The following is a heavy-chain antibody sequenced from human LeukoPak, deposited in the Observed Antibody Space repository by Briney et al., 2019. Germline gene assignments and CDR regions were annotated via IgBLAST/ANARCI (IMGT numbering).Heavy chain of an antibody. V-gene: IGHV4-31*03. J-gene: IGHJ4*02. CDR2: INYSGYS. CDR3: VREVLSMIEVGYFDS. CDR1: GGSISGGGYY. D-gene: IGHD3-22*01. Sequence: SQTLSLTCTVSGGSISGGGYYWNWIRQHPAKGLEWIGHINYSGYSNYNPFLRSRVTMSVDTSRNRFSLKLTSVSAADTAVYYCVREVLSMIEVGYFDSWGQGTLVTVSS.